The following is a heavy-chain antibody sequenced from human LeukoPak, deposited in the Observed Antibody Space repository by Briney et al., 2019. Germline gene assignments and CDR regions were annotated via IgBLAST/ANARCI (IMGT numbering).Heavy chain of an antibody. D-gene: IGHD3-22*01. CDR3: ARDFFLEYYYDSSGYYYFDY. V-gene: IGHV3-33*01. Sequence: PGGSLRLSCAASGFTFSSHGMHWVRQAPGKGLEWVAFIYYDESNKDYADSVKGRFTISRDNSKNTLYLQMNSLRVDDTAVYYCARDFFLEYYYDSSGYYYFDYWGQGTLVTVSS. J-gene: IGHJ4*02. CDR2: IYYDESNK. CDR1: GFTFSSHG.